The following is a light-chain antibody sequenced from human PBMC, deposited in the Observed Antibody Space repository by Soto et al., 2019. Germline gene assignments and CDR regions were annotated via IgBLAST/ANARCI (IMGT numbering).Light chain of an antibody. V-gene: IGLV2-11*01. CDR3: CSYAGYNTYV. J-gene: IGLJ1*01. Sequence: QSVLTQPRSVSGSPGPSVTISCTGTSSNVGGYNYVSWYQQHPGKAPKLIIYDVSKWPSGVPDRFSGSKSGKTASLTISGLQAEDEAGYYCCSYAGYNTYVFGTGTKVTVL. CDR1: SSNVGGYNY. CDR2: DVS.